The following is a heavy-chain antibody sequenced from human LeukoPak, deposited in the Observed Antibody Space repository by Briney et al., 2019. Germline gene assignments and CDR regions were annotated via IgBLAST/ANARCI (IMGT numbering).Heavy chain of an antibody. D-gene: IGHD4-17*01. CDR3: ARIYGDYVDY. J-gene: IGHJ4*02. V-gene: IGHV4-59*01. CDR2: IYYSGST. Sequence: SETLSLTCTVSGGPISSYYWSWIRQPPGKGLEWIGYIYYSGSTNYNPSLKSRVTISVDTSKNQFFLILSSVTAADTAVYYCARIYGDYVDYWGQGTLVTVSS. CDR1: GGPISSYY.